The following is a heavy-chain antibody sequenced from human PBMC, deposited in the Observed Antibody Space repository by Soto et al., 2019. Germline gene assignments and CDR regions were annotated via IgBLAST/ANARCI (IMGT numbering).Heavy chain of an antibody. J-gene: IGHJ4*02. CDR3: AHRRISMVRGVIAFDY. Sequence: QITLKESGPTLVKPTQTLTLTCTFSGFSLSTSGVGVGWIRQPPGKALEWLALIYWDDDKRYSPSLKSRLTNTKDTSKNQVVLTMTNMDPVDTATYYCAHRRISMVRGVIAFDYWGQGTLVTVSS. D-gene: IGHD3-10*01. CDR1: GFSLSTSGVG. CDR2: IYWDDDK. V-gene: IGHV2-5*02.